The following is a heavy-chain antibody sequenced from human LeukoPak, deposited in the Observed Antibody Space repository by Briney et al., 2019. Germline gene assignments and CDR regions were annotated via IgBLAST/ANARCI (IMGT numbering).Heavy chain of an antibody. CDR3: GKDWVVRGVMGAGVY. CDR1: GFTFSSYS. D-gene: IGHD3-10*01. V-gene: IGHV3-48*01. J-gene: IGHJ4*02. Sequence: GGSLRLSCSASGFTFSSYSMNWVRQAPGKGLEWVSYISSSSSSIYYADSVKGRFIISRDNAKNSLYLQMNSLRAEDTAVYYCGKDWVVRGVMGAGVYWGQGTLVTVSS. CDR2: ISSSSSSI.